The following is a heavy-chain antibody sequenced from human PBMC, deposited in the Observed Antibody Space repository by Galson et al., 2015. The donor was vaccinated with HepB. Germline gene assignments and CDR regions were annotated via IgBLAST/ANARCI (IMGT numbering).Heavy chain of an antibody. V-gene: IGHV3-23*01. Sequence: SLRLSCAASGFGIYYNAMAWVRQAPGKGLEWVAAIGGSSIRTDYAASVQGRFTISRDTSRNILYLHLNFLRAEDTAVYYCAKDILHWSFDHWGQGTLVTVSS. D-gene: IGHD2-8*02. CDR1: GFGIYYNA. CDR2: IGGSSIRT. J-gene: IGHJ4*02. CDR3: AKDILHWSFDH.